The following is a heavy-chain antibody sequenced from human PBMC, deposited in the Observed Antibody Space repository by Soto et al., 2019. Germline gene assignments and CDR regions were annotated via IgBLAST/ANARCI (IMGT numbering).Heavy chain of an antibody. CDR1: GFTFSNAW. J-gene: IGHJ4*02. D-gene: IGHD3-3*02. CDR2: SLSRTDGGTI. CDR3: TTDAFAEGPSY. V-gene: IGHV3-15*02. Sequence: EVQLVESGGALVNPGGSLRLSCAASGFTFSNAWMNWVRQAPGKGLEWVGRSLSRTDGGTIDYAAPVKGRFTISRDDSQNTLYLQMNSLKTEDTGVYYCTTDAFAEGPSYCGQGTLVTVSS.